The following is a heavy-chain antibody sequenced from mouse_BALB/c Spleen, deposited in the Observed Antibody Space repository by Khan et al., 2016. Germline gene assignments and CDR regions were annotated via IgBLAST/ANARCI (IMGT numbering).Heavy chain of an antibody. D-gene: IGHD2-4*01. CDR1: GFDFSRYW. V-gene: IGHV4-1*02. CDR3: ERARDYGYLAY. CDR2: INPDSSTI. Sequence: EVKLLESGGGLVQPGGSLKLSCAVSGFDFSRYWMSWVRQAPGKGLEWIGEINPDSSTINYTPSLKDKFIISRDTAKNTLYLQMSKVTSEDTALYYCERARDYGYLAYWCQGTLVTVSA. J-gene: IGHJ3*01.